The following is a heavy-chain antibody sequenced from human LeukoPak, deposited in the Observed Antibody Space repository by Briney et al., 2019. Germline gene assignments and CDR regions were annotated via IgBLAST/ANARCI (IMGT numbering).Heavy chain of an antibody. D-gene: IGHD3-22*01. J-gene: IGHJ3*02. Sequence: GGSLRLSCASSGFTFSSYGMNWVRQAPGKGLDWVSSITSSSLYISYADSLKGRFTISRDNAKNSLSLQMNSLRAEDTAVYYCARDGAYDSAFDIWGQGTMVTVSS. V-gene: IGHV3-21*01. CDR3: ARDGAYDSAFDI. CDR2: ITSSSLYI. CDR1: GFTFSSYG.